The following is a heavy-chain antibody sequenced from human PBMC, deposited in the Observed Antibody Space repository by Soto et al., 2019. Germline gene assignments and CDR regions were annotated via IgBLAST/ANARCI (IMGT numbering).Heavy chain of an antibody. CDR1: GGSISSGGYY. D-gene: IGHD2-15*01. CDR2: IYYSGST. V-gene: IGHV4-31*03. Sequence: QVQLQESGPGLVKPSQTLSLTCTVSGGSISSGGYYWSWIRQHPGKGLEWIGYIYYSGSTYYNPSLKSRVTIAVDTSKNQFSLKLSSVTAADTAVYYCARIPYGGNDNWFDPWGQGTLVTVSS. J-gene: IGHJ5*02. CDR3: ARIPYGGNDNWFDP.